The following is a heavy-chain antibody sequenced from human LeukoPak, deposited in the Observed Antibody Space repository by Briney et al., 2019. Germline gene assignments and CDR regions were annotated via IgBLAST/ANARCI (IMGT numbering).Heavy chain of an antibody. CDR1: GFTFSSYA. CDR3: AKHKENYGDSCLGDY. Sequence: GGSLRLSCAASGFTFSSYAMSWVRQAPGKGLEWVSAISGNGGSTFYTDAVKGRFTISRDNSKNTLYLQMNSLRAEDTAVYYCAKHKENYGDSCLGDYWGQGTLVTVSS. J-gene: IGHJ4*02. V-gene: IGHV3-23*01. CDR2: ISGNGGST. D-gene: IGHD4-17*01.